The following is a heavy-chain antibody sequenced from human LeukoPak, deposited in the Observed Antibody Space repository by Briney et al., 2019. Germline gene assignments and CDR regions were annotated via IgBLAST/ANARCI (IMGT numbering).Heavy chain of an antibody. CDR3: ASALGSPADY. CDR2: IIPNFGTA. CDR1: GGTFSSYA. Sequence: ASVNVSCKASGGTFSSYAISWVRQAPGQGLEWMGGIIPNFGTANYAQKFQGRVTITADESTSTAYMELSSLRSEDTAVYYCASALGSPADYWGQGTLVTVSS. J-gene: IGHJ4*02. D-gene: IGHD7-27*01. V-gene: IGHV1-69*13.